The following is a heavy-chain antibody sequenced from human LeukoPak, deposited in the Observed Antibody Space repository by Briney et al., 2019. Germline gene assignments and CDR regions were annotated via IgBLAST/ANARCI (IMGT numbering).Heavy chain of an antibody. V-gene: IGHV1-8*01. Sequence: GASVKVSCKASGYTFPNYDINWVRQATGQGLEWVGWMNFNSGNTGYAQKFQGRVTMTRNTAISTVYMEPSSLKSEDTAIYYCAKVGLGNTAIHIWGQGTMVTVSS. J-gene: IGHJ3*02. CDR1: GYTFPNYD. CDR2: MNFNSGNT. CDR3: AKVGLGNTAIHI. D-gene: IGHD5-18*01.